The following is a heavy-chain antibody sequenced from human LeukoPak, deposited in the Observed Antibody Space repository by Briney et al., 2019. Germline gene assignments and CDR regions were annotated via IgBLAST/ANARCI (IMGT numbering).Heavy chain of an antibody. CDR2: IGASGGST. D-gene: IGHD3-9*01. CDR3: AKGVILTGSYFDY. Sequence: PGGSLRLSCAASRFTFSSYAMSWVRQAPGKGLEWVSAIGASGGSTYYADSVKGRFTISRDNSKNTLYLQMNSLRAEDTAVYYCAKGVILTGSYFDYWGQGTLVTVSS. V-gene: IGHV3-23*01. J-gene: IGHJ4*02. CDR1: RFTFSSYA.